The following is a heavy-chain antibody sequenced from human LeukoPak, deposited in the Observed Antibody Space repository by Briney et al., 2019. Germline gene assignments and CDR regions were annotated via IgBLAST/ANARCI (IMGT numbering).Heavy chain of an antibody. CDR3: ARDHDYGATNYYYYGMDV. D-gene: IGHD4/OR15-4a*01. V-gene: IGHV3-66*01. Sequence: GGSLRLSCAVSGFTVSSTYMSWVRQAPGKGPEWVSVIYASGTTYYADSVKGRFTIFRDSSKNTLYLQMNSLRAEDTAVYYCARDHDYGATNYYYYGMDVWGQGTTVTVSS. CDR2: IYASGTT. CDR1: GFTVSSTY. J-gene: IGHJ6*02.